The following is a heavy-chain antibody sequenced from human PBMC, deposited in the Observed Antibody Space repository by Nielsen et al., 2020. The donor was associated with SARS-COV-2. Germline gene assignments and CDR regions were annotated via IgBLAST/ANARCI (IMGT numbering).Heavy chain of an antibody. CDR1: GFTFSSYW. CDR3: AKDTLPIAVAAHS. J-gene: IGHJ4*02. D-gene: IGHD6-19*01. V-gene: IGHV3-7*03. CDR2: IKQDGSEK. Sequence: GESLKISCAASGFTFSSYWMNWVRQAPGKGLEWVANIKQDGSEKYYGDSVKGRFTISRENAKNSLYLQMNSLRAEDTALYYCAKDTLPIAVAAHSWGQGTLVTVSS.